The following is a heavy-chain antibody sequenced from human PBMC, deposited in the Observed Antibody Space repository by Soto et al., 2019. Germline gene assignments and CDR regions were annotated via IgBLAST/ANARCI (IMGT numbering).Heavy chain of an antibody. V-gene: IGHV3-7*05. Sequence: EVQLVESGGGLVQPGGSLRLSCAASGFTFSSYWTSWVRQAPGKGLEWVANIKQGGSEKYYVDSVKGRFTISSDNAKNTRYLQMYSLRAEDTAVYYSARRAGPATNYYDSSGYFDSWGQGTLVTVCS. J-gene: IGHJ4*02. D-gene: IGHD3-22*01. CDR2: IKQGGSEK. CDR1: GFTFSSYW. CDR3: ARRAGPATNYYDSSGYFDS.